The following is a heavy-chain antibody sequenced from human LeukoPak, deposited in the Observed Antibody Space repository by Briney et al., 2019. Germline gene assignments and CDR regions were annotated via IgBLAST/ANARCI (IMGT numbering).Heavy chain of an antibody. CDR1: GYTFTGYY. D-gene: IGHD6-6*01. J-gene: IGHJ3*02. CDR3: ARERNSSSSSADAFDI. V-gene: IGHV1-2*02. Sequence: GASVKVSCKASGYTFTGYYMHWVRQAPGQGLEWMGWINPNSGGTNYAQKFQGRVTMTRDTSISTAYMELSRLRSDDTAVYYCARERNSSSSSADAFDIWGQGTMVTVSS. CDR2: INPNSGGT.